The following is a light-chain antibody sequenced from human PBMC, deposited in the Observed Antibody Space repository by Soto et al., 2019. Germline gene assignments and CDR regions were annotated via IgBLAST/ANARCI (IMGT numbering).Light chain of an antibody. V-gene: IGKV1-5*03. CDR2: KAS. Sequence: DIQMTQSPSTLSAYVGDRVTITSRASQSISSWLAWYQQKPGKAPKLLIYKASSLESGVPSRFSGSGSETEFTLTISSLQSDDFATYYCQQYNSYSTFGQGTKLEIK. CDR3: QQYNSYST. J-gene: IGKJ2*01. CDR1: QSISSW.